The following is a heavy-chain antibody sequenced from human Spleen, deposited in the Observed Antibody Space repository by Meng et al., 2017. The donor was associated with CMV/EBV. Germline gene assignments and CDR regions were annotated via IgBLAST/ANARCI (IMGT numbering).Heavy chain of an antibody. CDR2: IYYSGST. J-gene: IGHJ4*02. CDR1: GGSVSSGSYY. D-gene: IGHD1-1*01. V-gene: IGHV4-61*01. Sequence: SETLSLTCTVSGGSVSSGSYYWSWIRQPPGKGLEWIGYIYYSGSTNYNPSLKSRVTIALDTSKNQFSLKLTSVTAADTAVYYCASNWKVGYWGQGTLVTVSS. CDR3: ASNWKVGY.